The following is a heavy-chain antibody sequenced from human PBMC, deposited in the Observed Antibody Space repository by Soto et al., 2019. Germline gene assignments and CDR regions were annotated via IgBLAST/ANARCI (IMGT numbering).Heavy chain of an antibody. D-gene: IGHD5-18*01. CDR3: GRGGSDSPMAPGY. CDR1: GFTFSSYA. Sequence: PGGSLRLSCAASGFTFSSYAMSWVRQAPGKGLEWVSAISGSGGSTNYADSVKGRFTISRDNAKNTLYLQMNSLRAEDTAVFYCGRGGSDSPMAPGYWGQGTRVTVSS. V-gene: IGHV3-23*01. CDR2: ISGSGGST. J-gene: IGHJ4*02.